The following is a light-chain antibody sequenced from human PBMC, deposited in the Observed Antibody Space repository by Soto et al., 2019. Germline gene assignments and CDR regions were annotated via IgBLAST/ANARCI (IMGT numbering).Light chain of an antibody. V-gene: IGLV1-40*01. Sequence: QSVLTQPPSVSEAPGQRVTISCTGSSSNIGAGYEAHWYQQVPGTAPKLLIYENNNRPSGVPDRSSGSKSGTSASLAITGLQAEDEAEYYCQSYDSSLSGYVFVTGTKLTVL. CDR3: QSYDSSLSGYV. J-gene: IGLJ1*01. CDR1: SSNIGAGYE. CDR2: ENN.